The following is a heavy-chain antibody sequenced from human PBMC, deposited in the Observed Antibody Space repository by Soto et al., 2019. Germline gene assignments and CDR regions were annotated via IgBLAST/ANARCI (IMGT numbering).Heavy chain of an antibody. CDR2: IYSGGYT. CDR3: AARAGGGGY. J-gene: IGHJ4*02. CDR1: GFTVSNNY. D-gene: IGHD6-25*01. Sequence: EVQLVESGGGLIQPGGSLRLSCAVSGFTVSNNYMSWVRQAPGKGLEGVSVIYSGGYTAYGDSVKGRFTISRDNSKNNIYLQRTSRGAGDGAVLCGAARAGGGGYWGQGTLVTVSS. V-gene: IGHV3-53*01.